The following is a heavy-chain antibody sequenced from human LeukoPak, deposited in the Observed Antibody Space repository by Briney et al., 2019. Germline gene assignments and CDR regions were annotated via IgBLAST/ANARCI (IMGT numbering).Heavy chain of an antibody. CDR2: IYYSGST. J-gene: IGHJ4*02. D-gene: IGHD4-23*01. CDR1: GGSISSYY. CDR3: ARAKWTTVVTEFDY. Sequence: SETLSLTCTVSGGSISSYYWSWIRQPPGKGLEWIGYIYYSGSTNYNPSLKSRVTISVDTSKSQFSLKLSSVTAADTAVYYCARAKWTTVVTEFDYWGQGTLVTVSS. V-gene: IGHV4-59*01.